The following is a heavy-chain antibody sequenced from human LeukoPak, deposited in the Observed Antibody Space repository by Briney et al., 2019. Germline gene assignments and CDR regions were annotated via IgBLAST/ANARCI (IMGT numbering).Heavy chain of an antibody. CDR1: GFTFIDYT. CDR3: ARDPRTGPELTTLFWDY. D-gene: IGHD4-11*01. V-gene: IGHV3-64*02. J-gene: IGHJ4*02. Sequence: PGGSLRLSCAASGFTFIDYTMHWVRQAPGKGLEYVSVISSNGGSTYYADSVKGRFTISRDNSKNTRYRQMGSLRAEDMAVYYCARDPRTGPELTTLFWDYWGQGTLVTVSS. CDR2: ISSNGGST.